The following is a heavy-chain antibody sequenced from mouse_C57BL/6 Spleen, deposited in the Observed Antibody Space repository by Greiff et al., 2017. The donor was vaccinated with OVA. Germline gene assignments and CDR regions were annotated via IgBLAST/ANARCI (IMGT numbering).Heavy chain of an antibody. CDR3: ARRGWLLRSWYFDV. D-gene: IGHD2-3*01. CDR2: ISSGGSYT. J-gene: IGHJ1*03. Sequence: EVHLVESGGDLVKPGGSLKLSCAASGFTFSSYGMSWVRQTPDKRLEWVATISSGGSYTYYPDSVKGRFTISRDNAKNTLYLQMSSLKSEDTAMYYCARRGWLLRSWYFDVWGTGTTVTVSS. CDR1: GFTFSSYG. V-gene: IGHV5-6*01.